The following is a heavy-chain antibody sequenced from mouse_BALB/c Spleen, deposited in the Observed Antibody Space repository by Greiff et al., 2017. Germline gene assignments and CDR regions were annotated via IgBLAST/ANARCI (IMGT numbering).Heavy chain of an antibody. CDR2: ILPGSGST. CDR1: GYTFSSYW. V-gene: IGHV1-9*01. D-gene: IGHD2-14*01. Sequence: QVQLQQSGAELMKPGASVKISCKATGYTFSSYWIEWVKQRPGHGLEWIGEILPGSGSTNYNEKFKGKATFTADTSSNTAYMQLSSLTSEDSAVYYCSRYGHYRYDGFYAMDYWGQGTSVTVSS. J-gene: IGHJ4*01. CDR3: SRYGHYRYDGFYAMDY.